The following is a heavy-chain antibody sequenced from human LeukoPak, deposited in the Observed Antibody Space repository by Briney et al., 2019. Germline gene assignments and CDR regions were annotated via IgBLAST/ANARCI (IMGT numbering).Heavy chain of an antibody. Sequence: TTSETLSLTCTVSGGSISSYYWSWIRQPPGKGLEWIGYIYYSGSTNYNPSLKSRVTISVDTSKNQFSLKLSSVTAADTAVYYCARGKQQLATWGQGTLVTVSS. CDR3: ARGKQQLAT. D-gene: IGHD6-13*01. V-gene: IGHV4-59*01. CDR2: IYYSGST. CDR1: GGSISSYY. J-gene: IGHJ5*02.